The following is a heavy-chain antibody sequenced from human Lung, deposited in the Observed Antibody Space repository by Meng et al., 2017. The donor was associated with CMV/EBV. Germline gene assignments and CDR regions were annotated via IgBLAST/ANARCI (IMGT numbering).Heavy chain of an antibody. CDR3: ARSSSR. CDR1: GFTFSTDW. Sequence: GEXLKISCAASGFTFSTDWMTWVRQAPGKGLEWVANINPDGSAKYYVDSVKGRFTISRDNAMNSLYLQMNSLRAEDTAVYYCARSSSRWGQGTLVTVSS. V-gene: IGHV3-7*01. J-gene: IGHJ4*02. D-gene: IGHD6-6*01. CDR2: INPDGSAK.